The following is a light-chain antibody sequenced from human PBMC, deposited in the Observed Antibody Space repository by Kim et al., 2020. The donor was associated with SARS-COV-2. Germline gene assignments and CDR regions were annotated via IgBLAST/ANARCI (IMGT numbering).Light chain of an antibody. CDR1: QAIATS. V-gene: IGKV1-27*01. CDR2: AAS. CDR3: LQHNTSPFT. Sequence: ASVGDRVTITCRASQAIATSLFWYQHKPGTARKLVFYAASTLQAGVPSRFRGSGSGTEFTLTIGSLQTDDVATYFFLQHNTSPFTFGQGTRLEIK. J-gene: IGKJ5*01.